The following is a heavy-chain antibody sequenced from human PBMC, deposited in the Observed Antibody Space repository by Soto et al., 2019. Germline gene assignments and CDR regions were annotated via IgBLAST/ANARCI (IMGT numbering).Heavy chain of an antibody. CDR2: FYDSGST. CDR1: GGSISNYY. CDR3: ARIYCSTSNCNYYYYMDV. J-gene: IGHJ6*03. V-gene: IGHV4-59*01. Sequence: QVQLQESGPGLVKPSETLSLTCTVSGGSISNYYWSWIRQPPGKGLEWIGYFYDSGSTNYNPSLKSRVTISLDTSKNQFSLKLSSVTAADTAVYYCARIYCSTSNCNYYYYMDVWGKGTTVTVSS. D-gene: IGHD2-2*01.